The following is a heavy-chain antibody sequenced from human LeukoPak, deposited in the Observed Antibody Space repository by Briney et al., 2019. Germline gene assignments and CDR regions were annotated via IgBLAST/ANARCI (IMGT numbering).Heavy chain of an antibody. Sequence: PSETLSLTCAVYGGSFSGYYWSWIRQPPGKGLVWIGEINHSGSTNYNPSLKSRVTISVDTSKNQFSLKLSSVTAADTAVYYCARDPRLRYYQRSYYFDYWGQGTLVTVSS. J-gene: IGHJ4*02. CDR3: ARDPRLRYYQRSYYFDY. CDR2: INHSGST. CDR1: GGSFSGYY. D-gene: IGHD3-10*01. V-gene: IGHV4-34*01.